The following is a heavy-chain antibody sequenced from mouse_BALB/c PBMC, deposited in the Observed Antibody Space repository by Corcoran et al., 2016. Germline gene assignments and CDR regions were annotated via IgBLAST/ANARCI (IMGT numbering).Heavy chain of an antibody. V-gene: IGHV9-3-1*01. CDR3: GRKGGNGYFDY. J-gene: IGHJ2*01. CDR2: INTYTGEP. Sequence: QIQLVQSGPELKKPGETVKISCKASGYTFTNYGMNWVKQAPGKGLKWIGWINTYTGEPTYADNFKGRVAFSLENSSSTAYLQINNLKNEDTATYFCGRKGGNGYFDYWGQGTTLTVSS. CDR1: GYTFTNYG. D-gene: IGHD1-1*01.